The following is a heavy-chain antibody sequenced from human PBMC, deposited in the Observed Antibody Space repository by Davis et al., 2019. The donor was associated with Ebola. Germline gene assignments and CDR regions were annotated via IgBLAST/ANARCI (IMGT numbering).Heavy chain of an antibody. Sequence: ASVQVSCKASGYTFTSYGTSWVRQAPAQGLEWMGWISAYNGNTNSAQKLQGRVTMTTDTYTSTAYMELRSLRSDDTAVYYCARDIPAREFDYWGQGTLVTVSS. V-gene: IGHV1-18*01. CDR3: ARDIPAREFDY. CDR1: GYTFTSYG. CDR2: ISAYNGNT. J-gene: IGHJ4*02.